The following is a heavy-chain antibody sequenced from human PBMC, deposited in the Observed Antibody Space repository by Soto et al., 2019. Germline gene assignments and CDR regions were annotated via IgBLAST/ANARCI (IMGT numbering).Heavy chain of an antibody. J-gene: IGHJ3*02. CDR1: GFTFRSYG. CDR2: ISYDGINK. D-gene: IGHD2-21*02. CDR3: AKPRWRWAYCGGDCRGAFDI. Sequence: QVQLVESGGGVVQPGRSLRLFCVASGFTFRSYGMHWVRQAPGKGLEWVAVISYDGINKYYADSVKGRFTISRDNSKNKLYFLMNSLRAKDTAVYYCAKPRWRWAYCGGDCRGAFDIWGQGTMVTVSS. V-gene: IGHV3-30*18.